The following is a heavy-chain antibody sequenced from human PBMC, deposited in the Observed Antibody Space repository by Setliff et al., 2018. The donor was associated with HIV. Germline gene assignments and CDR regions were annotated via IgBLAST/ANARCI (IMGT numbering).Heavy chain of an antibody. Sequence: SETLSLTCTVSGGSISSYYWSWIRQPPGKGLEWIGYVYYTGSTNYNPSLKSRVTISIDTSKNQFSLKLNSVTATDTALYYCARAKFYYDSSGFFPLPAAFDFWGQGTMVTVSS. CDR2: VYYTGST. CDR3: ARAKFYYDSSGFFPLPAAFDF. D-gene: IGHD3-22*01. CDR1: GGSISSYY. J-gene: IGHJ3*01. V-gene: IGHV4-59*08.